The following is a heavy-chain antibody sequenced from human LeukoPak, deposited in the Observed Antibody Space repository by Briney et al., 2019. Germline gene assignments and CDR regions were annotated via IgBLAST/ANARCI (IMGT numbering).Heavy chain of an antibody. D-gene: IGHD6-19*01. CDR3: ARYDSSGSRNLDY. Sequence: GASVKVSCKASGYTFTGYYMHWVRQAPGQGLEWMGWINPNSGGTNYAQKFQGRVTMTRDTSISTAYMGLSRLRSDDTAVYYCARYDSSGSRNLDYWGQGTLVTVSS. CDR1: GYTFTGYY. CDR2: INPNSGGT. J-gene: IGHJ4*02. V-gene: IGHV1-2*02.